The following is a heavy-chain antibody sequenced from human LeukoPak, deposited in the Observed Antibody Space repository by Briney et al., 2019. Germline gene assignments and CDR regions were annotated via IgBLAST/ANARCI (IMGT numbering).Heavy chain of an antibody. Sequence: GGSLRLSCAASGFTFTDYYLSWIRQAPGKGLEGVSYISISGSNTNYADSVKGRFTISSDNAKNSLYLQMNSLRAEDTAVYYCARPQLDSSGWRWAFDIWGQGTMVTVSS. J-gene: IGHJ3*02. CDR1: GFTFTDYY. D-gene: IGHD6-19*01. CDR2: ISISGSNT. CDR3: ARPQLDSSGWRWAFDI. V-gene: IGHV3-11*03.